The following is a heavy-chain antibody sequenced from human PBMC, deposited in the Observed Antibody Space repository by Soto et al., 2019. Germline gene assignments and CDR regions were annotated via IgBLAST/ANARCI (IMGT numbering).Heavy chain of an antibody. CDR3: ARDYMVRGVMRWFDP. D-gene: IGHD3-10*01. J-gene: IGHJ5*02. CDR2: IYHSGST. CDR1: GGSISSSNW. V-gene: IGHV4-4*02. Sequence: QVQLQESGPGLVKPSGTLSLTCAVSGGSISSSNWWSWVRQPPGKGLEWIGEIYHSGSTNYNPSLRSRVTISVDKSKNQFSLKLSYVHAADTAVYYCARDYMVRGVMRWFDPWGQGTLVTVSS.